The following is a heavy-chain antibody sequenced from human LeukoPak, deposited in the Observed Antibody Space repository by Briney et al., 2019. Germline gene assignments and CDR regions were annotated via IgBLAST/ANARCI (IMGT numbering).Heavy chain of an antibody. D-gene: IGHD3-22*01. CDR3: AKDRRHSDSSGYYSHDAFDI. J-gene: IGHJ3*02. Sequence: GGSLRLSCAASGFTFSRYSMNWVRQAPGKGLEWVSYISSSSSTINYADSVKGRFTISRDNAKNSLYLQMNSLRAEDMAVYYCAKDRRHSDSSGYYSHDAFDIWGQGTTVTVSS. CDR2: ISSSSSTI. CDR1: GFTFSRYS. V-gene: IGHV3-48*01.